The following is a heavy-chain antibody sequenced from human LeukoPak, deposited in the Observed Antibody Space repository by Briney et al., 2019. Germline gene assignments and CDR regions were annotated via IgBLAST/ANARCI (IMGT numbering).Heavy chain of an antibody. J-gene: IGHJ4*02. D-gene: IGHD3-3*01. Sequence: ASVKVSCKASGYTFTSYGISWVRQAPGQGLEWMGWISAYNGNTNYAQKLQGRVTMTTDTSTSTAYMELRSLRSDDTAVYYCARSPYYDFWSGYYSRGLFDYWGQETLVTVSS. CDR1: GYTFTSYG. CDR2: ISAYNGNT. CDR3: ARSPYYDFWSGYYSRGLFDY. V-gene: IGHV1-18*01.